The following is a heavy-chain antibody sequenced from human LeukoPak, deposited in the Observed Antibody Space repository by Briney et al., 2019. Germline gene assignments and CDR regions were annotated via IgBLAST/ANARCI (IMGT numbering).Heavy chain of an antibody. Sequence: SETLSLTCTVSGASISSYYWSWIRQPPGKGLEWIGDIYYSGSIKYNPSLKSRVTMSVDTSKNQFSLKLSSVTAADTAIYSCARENPSGYYNRPIDYWGQGTLVTVSS. CDR3: ARENPSGYYNRPIDY. CDR1: GASISSYY. J-gene: IGHJ4*02. CDR2: IYYSGSI. V-gene: IGHV4-59*01. D-gene: IGHD3-22*01.